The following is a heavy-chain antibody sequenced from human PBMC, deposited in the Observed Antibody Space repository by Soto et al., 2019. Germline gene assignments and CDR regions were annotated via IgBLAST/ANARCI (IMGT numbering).Heavy chain of an antibody. J-gene: IGHJ3*02. V-gene: IGHV1-18*01. CDR3: CGPYSSGWDAFDI. CDR1: GYTFTSYG. D-gene: IGHD6-19*01. Sequence: GASVKVSCKASGYTFTSYGISWVRQAPGQGLEWMGWISAYNGNTKYAQKLQGRVTITTDTSASTAYTELSSLRSEDTAVYYCCGPYSSGWDAFDIWGQGTMVTVSS. CDR2: ISAYNGNT.